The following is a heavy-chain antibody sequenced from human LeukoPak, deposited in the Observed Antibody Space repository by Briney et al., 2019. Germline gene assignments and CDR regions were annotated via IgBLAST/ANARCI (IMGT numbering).Heavy chain of an antibody. CDR1: GYTFTSYG. J-gene: IGHJ6*02. CDR2: ISAYNGNT. V-gene: IGHV1-18*01. D-gene: IGHD3-3*01. CDR3: AGVPTYDFWPYGMDV. Sequence: ASVKVSCKASGYTFTSYGISWVRQAPGQGLEWMGWISAYNGNTNYAQKLQGRVTMTTDTSTSTAYMELRSLRSDDTAVYYCAGVPTYDFWPYGMDVWGQGTTVTVSS.